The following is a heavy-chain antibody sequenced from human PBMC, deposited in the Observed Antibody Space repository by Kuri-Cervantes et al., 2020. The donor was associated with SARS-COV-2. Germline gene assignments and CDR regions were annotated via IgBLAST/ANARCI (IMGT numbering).Heavy chain of an antibody. CDR3: VKDRVGVQDF. CDR2: ISHDGKNK. V-gene: IGHV3-30*18. D-gene: IGHD2-21*01. CDR1: GFNFSRTD. Sequence: GESLKISCAASGFNFSRTDMHWVRQAPGKGLEWVAVISHDGKNKKCIASGKDRFTISRDNSQNTLYLHMKSLRSEDTAMYYCVKDRVGVQDFWGQGTLVTVSS. J-gene: IGHJ4*02.